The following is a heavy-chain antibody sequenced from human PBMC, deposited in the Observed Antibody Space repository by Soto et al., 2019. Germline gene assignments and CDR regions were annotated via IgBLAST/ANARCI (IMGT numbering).Heavy chain of an antibody. D-gene: IGHD6-19*01. CDR3: ASPGGILLAGRYYYYGMDV. V-gene: IGHV1-69*13. CDR1: GGTFSSYA. CDR2: IIPIFGTA. Sequence: SVKVSCKASGGTFSSYAISWVRQAPGQGLEWMGGIIPIFGTANYAQKFQGRVTITADESTSTAYMELSSLRSEDTAVYYCASPGGILLAGRYYYYGMDVWGQGTTVPVS. J-gene: IGHJ6*02.